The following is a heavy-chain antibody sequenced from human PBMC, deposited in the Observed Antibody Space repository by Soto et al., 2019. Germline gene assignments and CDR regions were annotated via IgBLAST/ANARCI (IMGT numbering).Heavy chain of an antibody. CDR2: IIPIFGTA. Sequence: QVQLVQSGAEVKKPGSSVKVSCKASGGTFSSYAISWVRQAPGQGLEWMGGIIPIFGTANYAQKFQGRVTITADESTSTAYMELSSLRSADTAVYYCARVRIEYSSSSYNWFDPWGQGTLVTVSS. CDR3: ARVRIEYSSSSYNWFDP. V-gene: IGHV1-69*01. J-gene: IGHJ5*02. CDR1: GGTFSSYA. D-gene: IGHD6-6*01.